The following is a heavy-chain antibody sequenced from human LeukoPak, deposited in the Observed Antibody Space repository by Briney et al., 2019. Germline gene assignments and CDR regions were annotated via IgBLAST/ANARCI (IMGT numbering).Heavy chain of an antibody. V-gene: IGHV3-30*03. D-gene: IGHD6-13*01. J-gene: IGHJ3*02. CDR1: GFTFSSYG. Sequence: PGGSLRLSCAASGFTFSSYGMHWVRQAPGEGLEWVAVISRDGTLQYYADSVKGRLTISRDNSQNTLYLHMNSLSTEDTALYYCARAVPAPGTPENAFDIWGQGTMVTVSS. CDR2: ISRDGTLQ. CDR3: ARAVPAPGTPENAFDI.